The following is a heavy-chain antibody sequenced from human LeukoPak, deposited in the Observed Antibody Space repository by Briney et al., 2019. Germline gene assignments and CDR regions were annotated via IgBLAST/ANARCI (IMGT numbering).Heavy chain of an antibody. CDR2: INAGNGNT. CDR1: GYTFTSYA. J-gene: IGHJ4*02. Sequence: ASVKVSCKASGYTFTSYAMHWVRQAPGQRLEWMGWINAGNGNTKYSQVFQGRVTITRDTSASTAYMELSSLRSEDMAVYYCARGGGSHFQFDYWGQGTLVTVSS. V-gene: IGHV1-3*03. D-gene: IGHD1-26*01. CDR3: ARGGGSHFQFDY.